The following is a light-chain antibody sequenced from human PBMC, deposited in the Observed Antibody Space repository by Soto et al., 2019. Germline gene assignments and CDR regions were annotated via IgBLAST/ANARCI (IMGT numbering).Light chain of an antibody. Sequence: QSVMTQPPSVSAAPGQKVTISCSGSSSNIGGNSVSWYQQLPGTAPKLRIYDDNKRPSGIPDRFSGSKSGTSATLGITGLQTGDEADYYCGSWDSSLSAYVFGTGTKLTVL. J-gene: IGLJ1*01. CDR1: SSNIGGNS. CDR3: GSWDSSLSAYV. CDR2: DDN. V-gene: IGLV1-51*01.